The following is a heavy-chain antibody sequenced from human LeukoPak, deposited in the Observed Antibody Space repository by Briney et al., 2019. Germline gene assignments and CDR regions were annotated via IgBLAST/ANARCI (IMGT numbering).Heavy chain of an antibody. D-gene: IGHD1-14*01. CDR2: IGWNSGHI. J-gene: IGHJ3*01. CDR3: AKGLDLSGTSNAFNL. CDR1: GISFDDYA. Sequence: PGGSLRLSCAASGISFDDYAMHWVRQAPGKGLEWVSGIGWNSGHIAYADSVKGRFTVSRDNAKNSLYLQMNGLRPEDTALYYCAKGLDLSGTSNAFNLWGQGTMVTVFS. V-gene: IGHV3-9*01.